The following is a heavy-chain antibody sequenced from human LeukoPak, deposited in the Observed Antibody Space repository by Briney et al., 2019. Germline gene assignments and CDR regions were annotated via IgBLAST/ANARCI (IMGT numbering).Heavy chain of an antibody. Sequence: ASVKVSCKASGYTFTSNGISWVRQAPGQGLEWMGWISAYNGNTNYEQKLQGRVTISRDTSATTAYMELSSLTSEDMAVFYCARAVRHASGPLTDLLPYYFDSWGQGTLVTVSS. CDR3: ARAVRHASGPLTDLLPYYFDS. CDR1: GYTFTSNG. D-gene: IGHD6-19*01. J-gene: IGHJ4*02. V-gene: IGHV1-18*03. CDR2: ISAYNGNT.